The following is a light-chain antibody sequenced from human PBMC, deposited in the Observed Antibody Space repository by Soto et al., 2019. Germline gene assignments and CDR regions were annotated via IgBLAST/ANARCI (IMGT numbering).Light chain of an antibody. J-gene: IGLJ3*02. CDR2: DVS. CDR1: SSDFGGYDL. Sequence: QSALTQPASVSGSPGQSIPISCTGTSSDFGGYDLVSWFQQHPGKAPKLIIYDVSHRPSGVSYRFSGSKSGNTASLTISGPQAEEEADYYCSSYTSSSTWVFGGGTKLTVL. V-gene: IGLV2-14*01. CDR3: SSYTSSSTWV.